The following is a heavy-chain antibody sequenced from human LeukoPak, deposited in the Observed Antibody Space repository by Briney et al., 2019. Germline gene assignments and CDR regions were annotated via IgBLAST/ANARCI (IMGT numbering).Heavy chain of an antibody. CDR1: GFTFSSYS. J-gene: IGHJ4*02. V-gene: IGHV3-21*01. CDR2: ISSSSSYI. CDR3: ATGALISVVVPAASNNDY. Sequence: SGGSLRLSCAASGFTFSSYSMNWVRQAPGKGLEWVSSISSSSSYIYYADSVKGRFTISRDNAKNSLYLQMNSLRAEDTAVYYCATGALISVVVPAASNNDYWGQGTLVTVSS. D-gene: IGHD2-2*01.